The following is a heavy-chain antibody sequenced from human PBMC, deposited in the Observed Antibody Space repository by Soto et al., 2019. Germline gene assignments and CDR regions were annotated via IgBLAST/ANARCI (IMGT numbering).Heavy chain of an antibody. D-gene: IGHD3-16*01. V-gene: IGHV1-69*02. CDR2: IIPILGIA. Sequence: ASVKVSCKASGGTFSSYTISWVRQAPGQGLEWMGRIIPILGIANYAQKFQGRVTITADKSTSTAYMELSSLRSEDTAVYYCATLGSRRGTDYWGQGTLVTVSS. CDR1: GGTFSSYT. J-gene: IGHJ4*02. CDR3: ATLGSRRGTDY.